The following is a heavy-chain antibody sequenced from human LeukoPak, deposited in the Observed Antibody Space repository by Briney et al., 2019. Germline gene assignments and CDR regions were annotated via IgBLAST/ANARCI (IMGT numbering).Heavy chain of an antibody. D-gene: IGHD4-23*01. Sequence: PSQTLSLTCTVSGGXIKSDDYYWSWIRQPPGKGLEWIGYIYHSGNTYYNPSLKSRVTISVDTSKNQFSLKLSSVTAADTAVYYCATYGGNSPLGFNYWGQGTLVTVSS. CDR2: IYHSGNT. CDR1: GGXIKSDDYY. J-gene: IGHJ4*02. CDR3: ATYGGNSPLGFNY. V-gene: IGHV4-30-4*01.